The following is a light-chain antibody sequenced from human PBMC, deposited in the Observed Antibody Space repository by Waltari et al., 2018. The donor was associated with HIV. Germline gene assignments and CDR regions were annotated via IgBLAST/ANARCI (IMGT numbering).Light chain of an antibody. Sequence: QPALTQPRSVSGSPGQTVTISCRGTSRDIGGYNYVSWYQQHPAEAPRLMIYDVNKRPSGVPDRFSGSKSGNTASLTISGLQAEDEADYYCCSYAGSNTFYVFGTGTEVTVL. CDR3: CSYAGSNTFYV. CDR1: SRDIGGYNY. J-gene: IGLJ1*01. V-gene: IGLV2-11*01. CDR2: DVN.